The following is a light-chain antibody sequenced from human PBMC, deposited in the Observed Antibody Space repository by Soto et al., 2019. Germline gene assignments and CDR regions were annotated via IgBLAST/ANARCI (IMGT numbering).Light chain of an antibody. CDR2: RAS. CDR3: QQYDTYSGT. V-gene: IGKV1-5*03. CDR1: QIINTW. J-gene: IGKJ3*01. Sequence: DIQMTQSPSSLFASVGDRVTITCRASQIINTWLAWYQQRPGKAPKLLIYRASNLVNGVPSRFSGSGSGTESTLTTTTLLPEDFSIYYCQQYDTYSGTFGPGTKVDL.